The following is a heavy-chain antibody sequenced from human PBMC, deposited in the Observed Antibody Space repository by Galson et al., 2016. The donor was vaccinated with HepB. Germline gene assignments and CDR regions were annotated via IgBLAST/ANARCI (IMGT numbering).Heavy chain of an antibody. Sequence: SLRLSCAGSGFTFSSFAMSWVRQAPGKGLEWVATISYDGTNKYYADSVKGRFTISRDNSKNTLYLQMDSPRVEDTAGYYCARNYYDTVGRFDQWGQGTLVTVSS. J-gene: IGHJ4*02. CDR3: ARNYYDTVGRFDQ. V-gene: IGHV3-30-3*01. D-gene: IGHD3-22*01. CDR1: GFTFSSFA. CDR2: ISYDGTNK.